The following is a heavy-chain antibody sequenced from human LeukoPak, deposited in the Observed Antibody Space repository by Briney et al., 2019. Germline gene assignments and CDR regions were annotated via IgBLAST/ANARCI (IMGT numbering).Heavy chain of an antibody. J-gene: IGHJ4*02. Sequence: GTLSLTCAVSGGSITNSYWWTWVRQAPGKGLEWVSSITSSSSYIYYADSVKGRFTISRDNAKNSLYLQMNSPRAEDTAVYYCVRDGWVDFWGQGTLVTVSS. CDR2: ITSSSSYI. D-gene: IGHD5-24*01. V-gene: IGHV3-21*01. CDR3: VRDGWVDF. CDR1: GGSITNSYW.